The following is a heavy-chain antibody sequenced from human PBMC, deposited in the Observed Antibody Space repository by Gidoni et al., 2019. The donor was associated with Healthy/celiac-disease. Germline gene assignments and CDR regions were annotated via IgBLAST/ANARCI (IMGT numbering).Heavy chain of an antibody. CDR1: GGSISSYY. CDR3: ARLARAAAGTAPFDY. V-gene: IGHV4-59*01. J-gene: IGHJ4*02. CDR2: IYYSGST. Sequence: QVQLQESGPGLVKPSETLSLTCTVSGGSISSYYWSWIRQPPGKGLEWIGYIYYSGSTNYHPSLKSRVTISVDTSKNQFSLKLSSVTAADTAVYYCARLARAAAGTAPFDYWGQGTLVTVSS. D-gene: IGHD6-13*01.